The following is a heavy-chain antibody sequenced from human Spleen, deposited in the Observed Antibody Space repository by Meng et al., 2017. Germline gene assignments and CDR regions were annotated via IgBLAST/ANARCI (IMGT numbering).Heavy chain of an antibody. CDR3: AKGRGYGDL. V-gene: IGHV3-23*01. D-gene: IGHD6-25*01. CDR1: GFTFRSYA. J-gene: IGHJ5*02. CDR2: IGGSGDST. Sequence: EVQLLESGGGLVQPGGSQRLSCAASGFTFRSYAMCWVRQAPGKGLEWVSAIGGSGDSTYYADSVKGRFTISRDNSKNTLYLQMNSLRAEDTAVYYCAKGRGYGDLWGQGTLVTVSS.